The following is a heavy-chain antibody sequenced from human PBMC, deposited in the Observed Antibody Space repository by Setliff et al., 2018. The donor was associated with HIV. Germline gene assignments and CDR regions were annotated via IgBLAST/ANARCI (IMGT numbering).Heavy chain of an antibody. Sequence: SETLSLTCTVSGGSISSGSYYWSWIRQPAGKGLEWIGYIYSSGITNYNPSLKSRLTISLDTSKNQFSLQVTSVTAEDTAVYYCARDPYCPNTCYEDFTFDSWGQGTLVTVSS. CDR2: IYSSGIT. J-gene: IGHJ4*02. CDR1: GGSISSGSYY. D-gene: IGHD2-8*01. CDR3: ARDPYCPNTCYEDFTFDS. V-gene: IGHV4-61*09.